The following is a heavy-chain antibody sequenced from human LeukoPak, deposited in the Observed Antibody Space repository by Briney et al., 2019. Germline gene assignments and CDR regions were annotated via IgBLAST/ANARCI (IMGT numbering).Heavy chain of an antibody. V-gene: IGHV3-21*01. D-gene: IGHD3-10*01. CDR2: ISSSSSYI. Sequence: PGGSLRLSCAASGFTFSSYSMNWVRQAPGKGLEWVSSISSSSSYIYYADSVKGRFTVSRDNAKSSLYLQMNSLRAEDTAVYYCARELSEGFDYWGQGTLVTVSS. J-gene: IGHJ4*02. CDR3: ARELSEGFDY. CDR1: GFTFSSYS.